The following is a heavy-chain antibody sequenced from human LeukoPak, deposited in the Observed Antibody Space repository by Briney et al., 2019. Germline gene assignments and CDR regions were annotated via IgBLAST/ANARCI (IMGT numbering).Heavy chain of an antibody. CDR3: ARELLSATVFDD. CDR1: GFPFSTCG. J-gene: IGHJ5*02. V-gene: IGHV3-33*01. Sequence: GRSLRLSCAASGFPFSTCGMHWVRQAPGKGLEWVAVIWSDGSDKYYADSVKGRFTISRDNSKSTLFLQMNSLRAEYTAVYYCARELLSATVFDDWGLGTQVTDSS. D-gene: IGHD2-15*01. CDR2: IWSDGSDK.